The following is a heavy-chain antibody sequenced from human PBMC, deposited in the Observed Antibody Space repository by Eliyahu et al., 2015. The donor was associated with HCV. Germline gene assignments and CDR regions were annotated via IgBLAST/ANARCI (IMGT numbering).Heavy chain of an antibody. CDR1: GFTFXXSA. J-gene: IGHJ6*02. Sequence: EVQLVESGGGLVQPGGSLKXSCAXSGFTFXXSAXXWVXQASGKGLEWXGGIRSKPNSYATAYAASVKGRFTFSRDDSKNTAYLQMNSLKTEDTAVYYCTGSSPMDYYGMDVWGQGTTVTVSS. V-gene: IGHV3-73*02. CDR2: IRSKPNSYAT. CDR3: TGSSPMDYYGMDV.